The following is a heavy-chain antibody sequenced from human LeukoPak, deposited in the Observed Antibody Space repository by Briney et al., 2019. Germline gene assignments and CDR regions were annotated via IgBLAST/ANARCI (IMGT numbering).Heavy chain of an antibody. D-gene: IGHD3-22*01. V-gene: IGHV1-69*05. Sequence: SVKVPCKASGGTFSSYAISWVRQAPGQGLEWMGGIIPIFGTANYAQKFQGRVTMTRNTSISTAYMELSSLRSEDTAVYYCARGASMIVVDWGQGTLVTVSS. J-gene: IGHJ4*02. CDR2: IIPIFGTA. CDR3: ARGASMIVVD. CDR1: GGTFSSYA.